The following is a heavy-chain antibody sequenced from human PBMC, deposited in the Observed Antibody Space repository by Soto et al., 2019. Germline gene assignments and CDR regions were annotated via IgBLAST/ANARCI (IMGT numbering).Heavy chain of an antibody. CDR2: ISSSSSYI. Sequence: GGSLRLSCAASGFTFSSYSMNWVRQAPGKGLEWVSSISSSSSYIYYADSVKGRFTIPRDNAKNSLYLQMNSLRAEDTAVYYCARDYRPRTIFGVVNWLDPWGQGTLVTVSS. V-gene: IGHV3-21*01. CDR3: ARDYRPRTIFGVVNWLDP. D-gene: IGHD3-3*01. J-gene: IGHJ5*02. CDR1: GFTFSSYS.